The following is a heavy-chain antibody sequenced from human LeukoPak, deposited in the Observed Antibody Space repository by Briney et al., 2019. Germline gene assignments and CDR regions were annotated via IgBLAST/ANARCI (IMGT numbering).Heavy chain of an antibody. CDR1: GYTFTGYY. D-gene: IGHD6-19*01. V-gene: IGHV1-2*02. CDR3: ARVLRYSSGWWGAFDI. CDR2: INPNSGGT. Sequence: GASVKVSCKASGYTFTGYYTHWVRQAPGQGLEWIGWINPNSGGTNYAQKFQGRVTMTRDTSISTAYMELSRLRSDDTAVYYCARVLRYSSGWWGAFDIWGQGTMVTVSS. J-gene: IGHJ3*02.